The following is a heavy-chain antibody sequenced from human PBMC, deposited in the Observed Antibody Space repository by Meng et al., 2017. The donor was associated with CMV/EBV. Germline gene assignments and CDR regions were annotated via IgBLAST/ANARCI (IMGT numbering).Heavy chain of an antibody. CDR3: ARDDATSYYYYYGMDV. CDR2: ISGSGGST. Sequence: GESLKISCAASGFTFSSYAMSWVRQAPGKGLEWVSAISGSGGSTYYADSVKGRFTISKDNSKNKLYLQMNSLRAEDTAVYYCARDDATSYYYYYGMDVWGQGTTVTVSS. CDR1: GFTFSSYA. D-gene: IGHD2-2*01. J-gene: IGHJ6*02. V-gene: IGHV3-23*01.